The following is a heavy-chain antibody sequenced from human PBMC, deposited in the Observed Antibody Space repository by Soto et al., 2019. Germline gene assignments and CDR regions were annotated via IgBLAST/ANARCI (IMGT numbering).Heavy chain of an antibody. CDR2: IWYDGSNK. V-gene: IGHV3-33*01. CDR1: GFTFSSYG. J-gene: IGHJ4*02. Sequence: QVQLVESGGGVVQPGRSLRLSCAASGFTFSSYGMHWVRQAPGKGLEWVAVIWYDGSNKYYADSVKGRFTISRDNSKNTLYLQMNSLRADDTAVYYCARGYCRSTSCYNYFDDWGQGTLVTVSS. D-gene: IGHD2-2*02. CDR3: ARGYCRSTSCYNYFDD.